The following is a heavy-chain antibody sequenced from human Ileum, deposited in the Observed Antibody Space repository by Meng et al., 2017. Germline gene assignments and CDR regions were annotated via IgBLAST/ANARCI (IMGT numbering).Heavy chain of an antibody. CDR2: AGT. J-gene: IGHJ4*02. D-gene: IGHD7-27*01. V-gene: IGHV4-61*08. Sequence: QESGPGLVRPSEPLSLICTVAGGSVSTSDYQWGWIRQPPGKGLEWIGYAGTNYNPSLKSRVTISVDTSKRQFSLKLTSVTAADTAVYYCARDHWGSLDYWGQGILVTVSS. CDR3: ARDHWGSLDY. CDR1: GGSVSTSDYQ.